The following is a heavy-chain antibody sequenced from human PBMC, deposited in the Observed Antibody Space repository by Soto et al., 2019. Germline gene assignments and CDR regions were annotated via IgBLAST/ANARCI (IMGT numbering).Heavy chain of an antibody. CDR2: IRADGSGT. CDR3: ARDRAYSYAD. J-gene: IGHJ4*02. D-gene: IGHD5-18*01. V-gene: IGHV3-74*01. Sequence: PGGSLRLSCAGPGFPLSGYWIHWVRQAPGKGLVWVSRIRADGSGTTYADSVRGRFTISRDNAKNTVFLQMNSLRAEDTAVYYCARDRAYSYADWGLGTLVTVSS. CDR1: GFPLSGYW.